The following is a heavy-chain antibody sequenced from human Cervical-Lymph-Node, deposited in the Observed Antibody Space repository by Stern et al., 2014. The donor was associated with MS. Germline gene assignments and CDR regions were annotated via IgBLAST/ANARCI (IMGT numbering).Heavy chain of an antibody. Sequence: VQLVQSGAEVKKPGSSVKVSCKTSGGTFSNYAISWVRQAPGQGLEWMGGITPILYATNYAQKFQGRITITADESTRTAYMELSSLRSDDTAMYYCARGDSEAPIYYFDYWGQGTLVTVSS. V-gene: IGHV1-69*01. D-gene: IGHD2-21*01. CDR1: GGTFSNYA. CDR2: ITPILYAT. CDR3: ARGDSEAPIYYFDY. J-gene: IGHJ4*02.